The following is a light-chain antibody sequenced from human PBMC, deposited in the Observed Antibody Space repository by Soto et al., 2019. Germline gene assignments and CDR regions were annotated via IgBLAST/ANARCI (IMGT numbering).Light chain of an antibody. CDR3: QQLDSYSQT. Sequence: DIQLTQSPSFLSASVGDRVTITCRASQGISSYLAWYQQKPGKAPKLLIYAASTLQSGVPSRFSGSGSGTEFTLTISSLQPEDFATYYCQQLDSYSQTFGHGTKV. J-gene: IGKJ1*01. CDR2: AAS. V-gene: IGKV1-9*01. CDR1: QGISSY.